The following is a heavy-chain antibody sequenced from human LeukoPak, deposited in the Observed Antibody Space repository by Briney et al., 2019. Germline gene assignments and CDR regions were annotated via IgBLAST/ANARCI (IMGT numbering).Heavy chain of an antibody. J-gene: IGHJ5*02. Sequence: SETLSLTCAVYGGSFSGYYWSWISQPPGKGLDWIGEINHSGSTNYNPSLKSRVTISVDTSKNQFSLKLSSVTAADTAVYYCARLSGSYSGYWFDPWGQGTLVTVSS. CDR1: GGSFSGYY. CDR3: ARLSGSYSGYWFDP. D-gene: IGHD1-26*01. CDR2: INHSGST. V-gene: IGHV4-34*01.